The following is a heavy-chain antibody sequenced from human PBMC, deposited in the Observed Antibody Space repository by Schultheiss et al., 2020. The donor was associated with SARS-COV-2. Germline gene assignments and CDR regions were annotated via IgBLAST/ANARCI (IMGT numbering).Heavy chain of an antibody. D-gene: IGHD2-2*01. CDR2: IYTSGST. CDR1: GGSISSSSYY. Sequence: SQTLSLTCTVSGGSISSSSYYWGWIRQPPGKGLEWIGSIYTSGSTNYNPSLKSRVTISVDTSKNQFSLKLSSVTAADTAVYYCARSVGDAFDIWGQGTMVTVSS. CDR3: ARSVGDAFDI. V-gene: IGHV4-39*01. J-gene: IGHJ3*02.